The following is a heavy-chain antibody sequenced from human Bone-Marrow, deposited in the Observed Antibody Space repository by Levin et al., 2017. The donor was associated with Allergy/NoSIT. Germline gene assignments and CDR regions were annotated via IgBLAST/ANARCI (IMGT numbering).Heavy chain of an antibody. CDR2: ISVYSGDT. V-gene: IGHV1-18*01. CDR3: ARVGAVAGDREFDP. J-gene: IGHJ5*02. CDR1: GYTFANFG. D-gene: IGHD3-16*01. Sequence: GESLKISCKASGYTFANFGISWVRQAPGQGLEWLGWISVYSGDTKYAQKVQDRITLSTDTPTGTAYMELRSLTSDDTAVYYCARVGAVAGDREFDPWGPGTAVTVSS.